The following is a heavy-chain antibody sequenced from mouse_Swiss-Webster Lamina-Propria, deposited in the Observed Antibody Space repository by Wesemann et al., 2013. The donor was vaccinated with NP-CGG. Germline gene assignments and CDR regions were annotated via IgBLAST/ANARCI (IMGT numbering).Heavy chain of an antibody. V-gene: IGHV1S81*02. D-gene: IGHD4-1*01. J-gene: IGHJ3*01. Sequence: GAELVKPGASVKLSCKASGYTFTSYYMYWVKQRPGQGLEWIGEINPSNGGTNFNEKFKSKATLTVDKSSSTAYMQLSSLTSEDSAVYYCTRLTGTFAWFAYWGQGTLVTVSA. CDR1: GYTFTSYY. CDR3: TRLTGTFAWFAY. CDR2: INPSNGGT.